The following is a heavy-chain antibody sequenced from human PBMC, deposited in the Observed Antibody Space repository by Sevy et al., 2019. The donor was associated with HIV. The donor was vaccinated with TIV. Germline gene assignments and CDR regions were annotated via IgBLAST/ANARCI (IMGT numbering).Heavy chain of an antibody. V-gene: IGHV3-21*01. CDR3: VTGSGDPRADSFDY. CDR1: GFTFNIYS. J-gene: IGHJ4*02. Sequence: GGSLRLSCAASGFTFNIYSMNWVRQAPGKGLEWVSSISGSSSYIFYADSVKGRFTISRDNAKNSLYLQMNSLRAEDTAVYYCVTGSGDPRADSFDYWGQGTLVTVSS. CDR2: ISGSSSYI. D-gene: IGHD3-10*01.